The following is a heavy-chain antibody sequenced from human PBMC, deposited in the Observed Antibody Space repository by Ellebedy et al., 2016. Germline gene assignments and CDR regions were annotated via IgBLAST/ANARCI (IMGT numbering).Heavy chain of an antibody. CDR1: GGPISRYY. J-gene: IGHJ4*02. CDR2: IYYTGTT. V-gene: IGHV4-59*03. Sequence: SETLSLTCIAPGGPISRYYWSWIRQPPGRGLEWIGNIYYTGTTNYNPSLQSRVTISLDTSKTQFSRRLTSVTAADTAVYYCARIGGVSFGERPIDYWGQGTLVTVSS. CDR3: ARIGGVSFGERPIDY. D-gene: IGHD3-10*01.